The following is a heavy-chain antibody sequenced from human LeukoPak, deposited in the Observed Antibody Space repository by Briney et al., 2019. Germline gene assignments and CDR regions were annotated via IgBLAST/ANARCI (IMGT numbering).Heavy chain of an antibody. V-gene: IGHV1-2*02. CDR1: GYTFTSYY. CDR2: INPDSGDT. Sequence: GASVKVSCKASGYTFTSYYMHWVRQAPGQGLEWMGWINPDSGDTKYAQKFQGRVTMTRDTSISTAYMEMSRLRSDDTAVYYCARDGALDMWGQGTMVTVSP. J-gene: IGHJ3*02. CDR3: ARDGALDM.